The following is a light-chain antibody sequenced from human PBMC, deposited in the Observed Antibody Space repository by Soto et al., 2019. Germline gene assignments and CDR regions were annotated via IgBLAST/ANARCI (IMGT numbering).Light chain of an antibody. J-gene: IGKJ2*01. CDR3: QQHYGTPSYT. CDR1: QSVLYSSNNKNY. Sequence: DIVMTQSPDSLAVSLGERATINCKSSQSVLYSSNNKNYLAWYQQKPGQPPKLLISWASSRASGVPDRFSGSGSGTDLTLTISSLQAEDVAVYFCQQHYGTPSYTFGQGTKLEIK. CDR2: WAS. V-gene: IGKV4-1*01.